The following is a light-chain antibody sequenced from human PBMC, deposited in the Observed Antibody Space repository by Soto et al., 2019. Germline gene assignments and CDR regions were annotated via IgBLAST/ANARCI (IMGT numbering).Light chain of an antibody. CDR1: SSDVGSYNL. Sequence: QSALTQPASVSGSPGQSITISCTGTSSDVGSYNLVSWYQQHPGKAPKFLIYEDTKRPSGVSNRFSGSKSGNTASLTISGLQAEDEADYYCSSYTSSSPYVFGTGTKLTVL. J-gene: IGLJ1*01. CDR3: SSYTSSSPYV. V-gene: IGLV2-14*02. CDR2: EDT.